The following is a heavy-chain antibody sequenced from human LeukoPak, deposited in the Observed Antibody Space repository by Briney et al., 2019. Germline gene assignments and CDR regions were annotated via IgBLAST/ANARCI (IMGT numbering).Heavy chain of an antibody. J-gene: IGHJ4*02. V-gene: IGHV1-8*01. D-gene: IGHD4-17*01. Sequence: GASVKVSCKASGYTFTSYDINWVRQATGQGLEWMGWMNPNSGNTGYAQKFQGRVTMTRNTSISTAYMELSSLRSEDTAVYYCARRTVTTRCSDYWGQGPLVPVSS. CDR1: GYTFTSYD. CDR3: ARRTVTTRCSDY. CDR2: MNPNSGNT.